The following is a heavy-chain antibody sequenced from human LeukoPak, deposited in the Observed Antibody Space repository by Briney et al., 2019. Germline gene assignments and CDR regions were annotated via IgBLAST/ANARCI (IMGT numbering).Heavy chain of an antibody. J-gene: IGHJ4*02. V-gene: IGHV1-46*01. CDR3: ARSYSAVAGTLDY. Sequence: EASVKVSCKASGYTFTTYYMHWVRQAPGQGLEWMGIINPSAASTSYAQKFQGRVTMTRDTSTSTVYMELSSLRSEDTAAYYCARSYSAVAGTLDYWGQGTLVTVSS. CDR1: GYTFTTYY. CDR2: INPSAAST. D-gene: IGHD6-19*01.